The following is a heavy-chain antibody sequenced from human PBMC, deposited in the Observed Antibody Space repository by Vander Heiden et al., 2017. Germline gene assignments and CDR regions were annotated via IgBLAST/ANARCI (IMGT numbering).Heavy chain of an antibody. CDR1: GSTLSSYS. V-gene: IGHV3-21*01. D-gene: IGHD2-15*01. CDR2: ISSSSTYI. Sequence: EVQLVDSGGGLVKPGGSLRPSCAASGSTLSSYSMSWVRQAPGKGLGWVSAISSSSTYIHNADSVKGRFIISRDNAKNSLCLQMNSLRVEDTAVYYCASRGYCGGDNCLHHFDYWGQGTLVTASS. CDR3: ASRGYCGGDNCLHHFDY. J-gene: IGHJ4*02.